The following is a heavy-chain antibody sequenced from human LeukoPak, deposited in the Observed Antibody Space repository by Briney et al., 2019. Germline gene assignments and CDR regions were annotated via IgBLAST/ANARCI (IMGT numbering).Heavy chain of an antibody. CDR2: IYYSGST. CDR3: ARRFDS. CDR1: GFSISSYY. V-gene: IGHV4-59*01. Sequence: PSETLSLTCTASGFSISSYYWSWVRQPPGKGLEWVGYIYYSGSTNYNPTIKSIVTISVDTSKNQFSLTLSSVTAADTAVYYCARRFDSWGQGTLVTVSS. J-gene: IGHJ4*02.